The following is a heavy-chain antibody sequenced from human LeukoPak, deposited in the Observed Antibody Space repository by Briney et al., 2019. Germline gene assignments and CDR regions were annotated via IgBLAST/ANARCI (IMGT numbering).Heavy chain of an antibody. V-gene: IGHV3-21*01. D-gene: IGHD3-22*01. CDR2: ISVRSNYT. CDR3: VRLRRNSDRSGYYYYYDY. Sequence: GGSLRLSCAASGFTFSSYSINWVRQAPGKGLEWVSSISVRSNYTYYADSVRGRFSISRDDARDSLYLEMNSLRAEDSAVYYCVRLRRNSDRSGYYYYYDYWGQGTLVTVSS. J-gene: IGHJ4*02. CDR1: GFTFSSYS.